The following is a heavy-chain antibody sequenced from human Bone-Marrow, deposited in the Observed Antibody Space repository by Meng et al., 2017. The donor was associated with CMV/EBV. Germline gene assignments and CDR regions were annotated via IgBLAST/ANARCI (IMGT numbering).Heavy chain of an antibody. CDR3: TRDQLGVHGMDV. CDR1: GYTFTGYY. Sequence: ASVKVSCKASGYTFTGYYMHWVRQAPGQGLEWMGWINPNSGGTNYAQKFQGRVTMTRDTSISTAYMELSRLRSDDTAVYYCTRDQLGVHGMDVWGRGHTVTVYS. V-gene: IGHV1-2*02. J-gene: IGHJ6*02. D-gene: IGHD1-26*01. CDR2: INPNSGGT.